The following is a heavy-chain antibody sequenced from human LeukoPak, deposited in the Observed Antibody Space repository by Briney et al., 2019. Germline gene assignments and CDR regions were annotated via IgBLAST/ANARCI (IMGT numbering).Heavy chain of an antibody. V-gene: IGHV4-59*01. Sequence: SETLSLTCTVYGVSIRSYYWTWIRQPPGKGLEWIAYIYYTGNTNYSPSLKSRVTISVDTSKNQFALKRSSVTSADTAVYYCARAGSSWSFDFWGQGTLVTVSS. J-gene: IGHJ4*02. CDR1: GVSIRSYY. CDR2: IYYTGNT. CDR3: ARAGSSWSFDF. D-gene: IGHD6-13*01.